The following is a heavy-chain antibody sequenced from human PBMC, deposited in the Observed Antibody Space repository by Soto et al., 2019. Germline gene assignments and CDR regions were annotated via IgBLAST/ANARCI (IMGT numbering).Heavy chain of an antibody. J-gene: IGHJ5*02. V-gene: IGHV4-4*02. CDR3: ARVRMTTVPINNWFDP. Sequence: PSETLSLTCAVSGGSISSSNWWSWVRQPPGKGLEWIGEIYHSGSTNYNPSLKSRVTISVDKSKNQFSLKLSSVTAADTAVYYCARVRMTTVPINNWFDPWGQGTLVTVSS. D-gene: IGHD4-17*01. CDR2: IYHSGST. CDR1: GGSISSSNW.